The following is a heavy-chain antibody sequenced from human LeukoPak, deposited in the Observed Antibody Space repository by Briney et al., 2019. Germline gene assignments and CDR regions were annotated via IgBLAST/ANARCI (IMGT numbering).Heavy chain of an antibody. CDR3: ARDSVDCSSTSCSRPLDY. J-gene: IGHJ4*02. CDR2: IYTSGST. CDR1: GGSISSYY. D-gene: IGHD2-2*01. Sequence: SETLSLTCTVSGGSISSYYWSWIRQPAGKGLEWIGRIYTSGSTNYNPSLKSRVTMSVDTSKNQFSLELSSVTAADTAVYYCARDSVDCSSTSCSRPLDYWGQGTLVTVSS. V-gene: IGHV4-4*07.